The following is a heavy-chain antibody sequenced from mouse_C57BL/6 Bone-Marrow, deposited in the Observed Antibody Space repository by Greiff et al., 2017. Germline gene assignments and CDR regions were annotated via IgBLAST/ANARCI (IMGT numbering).Heavy chain of an antibody. Sequence: LQQPGADLVKPGASVKMSCTASGYTFTSSWITWVNPSPGKGLEWIADIYPGSGSTNSTEKFKRKATLSVDTSSSTAYMQLSSLTSEDSAVYYCARIPSYYAMDYWGQGTSVTVSS. D-gene: IGHD5-1-1*01. CDR2: IYPGSGST. CDR3: ARIPSYYAMDY. J-gene: IGHJ4*01. V-gene: IGHV1-55*01. CDR1: GYTFTSSW.